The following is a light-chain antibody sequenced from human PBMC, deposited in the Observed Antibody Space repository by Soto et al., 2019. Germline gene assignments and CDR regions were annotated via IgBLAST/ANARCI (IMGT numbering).Light chain of an antibody. CDR1: QDIGSA. J-gene: IGKJ4*01. V-gene: IGKV1-13*02. CDR2: DAS. Sequence: IPLTQSPSSLSASVGDRVTITCRAGQDIGSALAWYQQRPGKAPKLLLYDASNLEAGVPSRFSGSGSGTDFTLTITSLRPEDFASYCCQQFNGFPLSFGGGTKVQIK. CDR3: QQFNGFPLS.